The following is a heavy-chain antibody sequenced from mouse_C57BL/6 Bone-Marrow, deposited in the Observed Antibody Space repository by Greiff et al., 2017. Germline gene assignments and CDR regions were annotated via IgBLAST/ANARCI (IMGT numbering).Heavy chain of an antibody. CDR3: ARNYGSSHYYAMDY. CDR2: IDPSDSYT. V-gene: IGHV1-50*01. J-gene: IGHJ4*01. Sequence: QVQLKQPGAELVKPGASVKLSCKASGYTFTSYWIQWVKQRPGQGLEWIGEIDPSDSYTNYNQKFKGKATLTVYTSSSTAYMQLSSLTSEDSAVYYCARNYGSSHYYAMDYWGQGTSVTVAS. D-gene: IGHD1-1*01. CDR1: GYTFTSYW.